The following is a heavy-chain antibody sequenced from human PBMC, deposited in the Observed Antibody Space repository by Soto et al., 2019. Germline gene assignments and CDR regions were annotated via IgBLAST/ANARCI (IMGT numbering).Heavy chain of an antibody. CDR2: IYSGGST. J-gene: IGHJ6*03. V-gene: IGHV3-53*04. Sequence: EVQLVESGGGLVQPGGSLKLSCEASGFTVSSNYMSWVRQAPGRGLEWVSVIYSGGSTYYADSVKGRFTISRHNSKNTLYLQMNSLRAEDTAVYYCALTDYYYYYMDVWGKGTTVTVSS. CDR3: ALTDYYYYYMDV. CDR1: GFTVSSNY.